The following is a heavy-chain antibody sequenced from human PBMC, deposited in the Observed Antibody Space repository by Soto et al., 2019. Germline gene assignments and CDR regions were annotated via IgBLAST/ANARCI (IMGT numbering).Heavy chain of an antibody. CDR1: GFTFNNYG. D-gene: IGHD1-26*01. V-gene: IGHV3-33*01. J-gene: IGHJ4*02. CDR2: IWHDGSNK. Sequence: QVQLVESGGGVVQPGRSLRLSCAASGFTFNNYGMHWVRQAPGKGLEWVALIWHDGSNKGYADSVKGRFTISRDNSKNTVNLQMTSLRVEDTAVYYCTRAAIKGELLDYWGQGTQVTVSS. CDR3: TRAAIKGELLDY.